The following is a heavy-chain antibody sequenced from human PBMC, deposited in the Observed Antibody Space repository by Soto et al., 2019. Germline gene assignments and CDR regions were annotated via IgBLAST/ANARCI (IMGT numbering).Heavy chain of an antibody. CDR3: ARDPVLRFLEWFSYYYYGMDF. CDR2: ISAYNGKT. V-gene: IGHV1-18*01. Sequence: ASVKVSCKASGYTFNSYGISWVRQAPGQGLEWMGWISAYNGKTNYAQKLQGRVTMTTDTSTSTAYMGLRSLRSDDTALYYCARDPVLRFLEWFSYYYYGMDFWGQGTTVTVS. D-gene: IGHD3-3*01. CDR1: GYTFNSYG. J-gene: IGHJ6*02.